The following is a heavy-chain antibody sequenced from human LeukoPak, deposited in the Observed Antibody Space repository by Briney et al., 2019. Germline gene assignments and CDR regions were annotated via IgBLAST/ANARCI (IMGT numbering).Heavy chain of an antibody. D-gene: IGHD3-16*02. CDR2: ITGSGVTT. CDR3: AKNTISGGHYQYYMDV. CDR1: GFAFSNYG. V-gene: IGHV3-23*01. Sequence: GALRLSCAASGFAFSNYGINWVRQAPGKGLEWVSGITGSGVTTYYADSVKGRFTISRDNSKNTLFLQMNSLRAEDTAVYYCAKNTISGGHYQYYMDVWGKGTTVTVSS. J-gene: IGHJ6*03.